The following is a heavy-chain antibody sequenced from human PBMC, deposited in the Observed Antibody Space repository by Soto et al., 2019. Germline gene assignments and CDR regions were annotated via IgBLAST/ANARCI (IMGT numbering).Heavy chain of an antibody. D-gene: IGHD6-13*01. CDR1: GFTFSSYT. V-gene: IGHV3-23*01. Sequence: PGGSLRLSCAASGFTFSSYTMSWVRQAPGKGLEWVSAISGSGGSTYYAASVKGRFTISRANSKNTLYLQMNSLRDEDTAVYYFAKTRYSSQYYYYGMDVWGQGTTVTVSS. CDR2: ISGSGGST. J-gene: IGHJ6*02. CDR3: AKTRYSSQYYYYGMDV.